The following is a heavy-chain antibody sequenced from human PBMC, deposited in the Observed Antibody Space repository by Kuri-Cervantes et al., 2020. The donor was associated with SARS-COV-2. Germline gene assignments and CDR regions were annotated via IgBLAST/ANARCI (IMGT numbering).Heavy chain of an antibody. D-gene: IGHD2-21*01. CDR2: ISYDGSNE. CDR1: GFTFSSCA. CDR3: AKDRVGVLDS. J-gene: IGHJ5*01. V-gene: IGHV3-30*01. Sequence: GESLKISCAASGFTFSSCAMHWVRLAPGKGLEWVAFISYDGSNEYYADSVRGRFTISRDNSNNTLYLQVNRLRAEGTALYYCAKDRVGVLDSWGQGTQVTVSS.